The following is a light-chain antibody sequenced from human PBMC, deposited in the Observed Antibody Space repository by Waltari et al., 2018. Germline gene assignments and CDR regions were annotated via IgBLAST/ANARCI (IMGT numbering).Light chain of an antibody. CDR2: DAS. V-gene: IGKV3-11*01. Sequence: EIVLTQSPATLSLSPGERATFSCRASQSVSVYLAWYQQKPGQAPRLLIFDASRRATGIPARFSGSGSGTDFTLTISSIEPEDFAVYYCQQRSNGLTFGGGTRVEIK. CDR1: QSVSVY. J-gene: IGKJ4*01. CDR3: QQRSNGLT.